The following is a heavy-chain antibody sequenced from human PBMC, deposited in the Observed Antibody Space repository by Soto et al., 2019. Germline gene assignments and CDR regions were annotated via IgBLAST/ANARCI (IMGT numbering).Heavy chain of an antibody. CDR2: IYYSGST. Sequence: ETLSLTCTVSGGSISSYYWSWIRQPPGKGLEWIGYIYYSGSTNYNPSLKSRVTISVDTSKNQFSLKLSSVTAADTAVYYCARLVVPAARDYYYYYMDVWGKGTTVTVSS. J-gene: IGHJ6*03. CDR3: ARLVVPAARDYYYYYMDV. D-gene: IGHD2-2*01. CDR1: GGSISSYY. V-gene: IGHV4-59*12.